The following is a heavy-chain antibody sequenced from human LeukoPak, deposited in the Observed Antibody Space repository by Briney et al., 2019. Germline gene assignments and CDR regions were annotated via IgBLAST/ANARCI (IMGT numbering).Heavy chain of an antibody. CDR3: ARALHSYGLSYYFDF. V-gene: IGHV3-53*01. CDR2: IYSGGDT. D-gene: IGHD3-16*01. CDR1: GFVVRKNH. J-gene: IGHJ4*01. Sequence: PGGSLRLSCEASGFVVRKNHMGWVRQAPGKGLEWVSLIYSGGDTSYANSVKGRFTISRDRSKNTLYLQMKSLRAEDTAVYFCARALHSYGLSYYFDFWGQGTLLTVSS.